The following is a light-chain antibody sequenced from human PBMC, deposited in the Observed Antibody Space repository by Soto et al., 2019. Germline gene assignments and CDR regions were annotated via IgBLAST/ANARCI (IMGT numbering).Light chain of an antibody. Sequence: EIVLTQSPGTLSLSPGERATLSCRASQSVSSSYLTWYQQKPGQAPRLLIYGASSRATGIPDRFSGSGSGTDFTLTNSRLEPEDFAVYYFQQYGSSGYTFGQGTKLEIK. CDR2: GAS. V-gene: IGKV3-20*01. J-gene: IGKJ2*01. CDR3: QQYGSSGYT. CDR1: QSVSSSY.